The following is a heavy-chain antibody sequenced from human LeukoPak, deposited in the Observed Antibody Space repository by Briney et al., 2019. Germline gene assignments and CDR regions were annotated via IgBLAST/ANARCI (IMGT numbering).Heavy chain of an antibody. CDR2: IYYSGST. J-gene: IGHJ4*02. CDR1: GGSISGDSYY. V-gene: IGHV4-39*01. D-gene: IGHD3-3*01. Sequence: SETLSLTCTVSGGSISGDSYYWGWIRQPPGKGLEWIGSIYYSGSTYHNPSLKSRVTISVDTSKSQISLKLRSVTAADTAMYYCARLWSGYRPPDFWGQGTLVTVSS. CDR3: ARLWSGYRPPDF.